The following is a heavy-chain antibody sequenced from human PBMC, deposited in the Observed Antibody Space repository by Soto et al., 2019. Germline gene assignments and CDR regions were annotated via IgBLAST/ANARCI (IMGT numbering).Heavy chain of an antibody. Sequence: QVQLVESGGGVVQPGRSLRLSCAASGFTFSSYGMHWVRQAPGEGLEWVAVISYDGSNKYYADSVKGRFTISRDNSKNTLYLQMNSLRAEDTAVYYCAKDEAARYYYYGMDVWGQGTTVTVSS. CDR1: GFTFSSYG. V-gene: IGHV3-30*18. J-gene: IGHJ6*02. CDR2: ISYDGSNK. CDR3: AKDEAARYYYYGMDV. D-gene: IGHD6-6*01.